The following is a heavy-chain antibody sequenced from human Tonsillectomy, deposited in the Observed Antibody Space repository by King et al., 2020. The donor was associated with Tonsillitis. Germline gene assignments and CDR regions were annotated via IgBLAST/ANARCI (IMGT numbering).Heavy chain of an antibody. CDR2: IYSSGST. CDR1: GGSISSDNYY. Sequence: QLQESGPGLVKPSQTLSLTCTVSGGSISSDNYYWSWIRQPAGKGLEWIGRIYSSGSTNYNPSLKSRVTMSVDTSKNQFSLKLSSVTAADTAVYYCARWTSSPFYYYYYYMDVWGKGTTVTVSS. D-gene: IGHD3/OR15-3a*01. J-gene: IGHJ6*03. CDR3: ARWTSSPFYYYYYYMDV. V-gene: IGHV4-61*02.